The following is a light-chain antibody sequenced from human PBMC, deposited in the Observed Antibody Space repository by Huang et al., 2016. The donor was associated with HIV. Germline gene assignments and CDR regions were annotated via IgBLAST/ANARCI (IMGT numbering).Light chain of an antibody. CDR3: HQYYRSPWT. Sequence: DIVMTQSPDSLAVSLGERATINCKSSQTFLYSSNNKNYLAWYQQKQGQPPKRLIYGASTRESGVPDRFSGSGSGTDFTLTISSLQAADVAVYYCHQYYRSPWTFGQGTKVEIK. CDR2: GAS. CDR1: QTFLYSSNNKNY. J-gene: IGKJ1*01. V-gene: IGKV4-1*01.